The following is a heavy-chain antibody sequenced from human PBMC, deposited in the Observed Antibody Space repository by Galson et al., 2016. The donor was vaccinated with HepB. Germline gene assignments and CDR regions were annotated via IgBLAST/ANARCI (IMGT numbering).Heavy chain of an antibody. CDR2: INAGNGNT. J-gene: IGHJ4*02. CDR1: GYTFTNYP. V-gene: IGHV1-3*01. CDR3: ARDPGGSSTRFDS. Sequence: SVKVSCKASGYTFTNYPMNWVRQAPGQRLEWMGWINAGNGNTKYSQTFQGRVTITRDTSPTTDYMELSSLGPDDTAVYYCARDPGGSSTRFDSWGQGTLVTVSS. D-gene: IGHD1-26*01.